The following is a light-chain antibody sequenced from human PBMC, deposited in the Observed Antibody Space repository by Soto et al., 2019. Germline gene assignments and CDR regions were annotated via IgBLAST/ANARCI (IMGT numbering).Light chain of an antibody. CDR2: KGT. Sequence: QSALAQPASVSGSPGQSITISCTGTSDDVGAYNSVSWYQQLPHKAPQVILYKGTQRPSGVSSRFSGSTSGNAASLTISGLQADDEADYFCCSSAPESTDVFGTGTKLTVL. CDR3: CSSAPESTDV. CDR1: SDDVGAYNS. J-gene: IGLJ1*01. V-gene: IGLV2-23*01.